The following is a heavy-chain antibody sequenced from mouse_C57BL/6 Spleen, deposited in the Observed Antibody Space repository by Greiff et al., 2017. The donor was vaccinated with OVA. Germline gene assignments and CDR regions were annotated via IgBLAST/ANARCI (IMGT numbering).Heavy chain of an antibody. Sequence: VKLQQPGAELVMPGASVKLSCKASGYTFTSYWMHWVKQRPGQGLEWIGEIDPSDSYTNYNQKFKGKSTLTVDKSSSTAYMQLSSLTSEDSAVYYCARPWDYWGQGTTLTVSS. J-gene: IGHJ2*01. CDR2: IDPSDSYT. CDR3: ARPWDY. CDR1: GYTFTSYW. V-gene: IGHV1-69*01.